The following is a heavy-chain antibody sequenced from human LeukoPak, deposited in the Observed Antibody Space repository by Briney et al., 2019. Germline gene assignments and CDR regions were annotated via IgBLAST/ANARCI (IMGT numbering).Heavy chain of an antibody. CDR1: GFTFSSYG. CDR3: ARDFGPTWYELDY. Sequence: GGSLRLSCAASGFTFSSYGMHWVRQAPGKGLEWVAVISYDGSNKYYADSVKGRFTISRDNSKNTLYLQMNSLRVEDTAVYYCARDFGPTWYELDYWGQGTLITISS. CDR2: ISYDGSNK. D-gene: IGHD6-13*01. V-gene: IGHV3-30*03. J-gene: IGHJ4*02.